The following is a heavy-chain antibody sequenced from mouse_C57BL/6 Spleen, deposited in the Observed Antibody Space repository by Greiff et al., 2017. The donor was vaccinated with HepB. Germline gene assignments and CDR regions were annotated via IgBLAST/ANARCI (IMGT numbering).Heavy chain of an antibody. CDR3: AREGLGHYFDY. CDR2: INPGSGGT. Sequence: VQRVESGAELVRPGTSVKVSCKASGYAFTNYLIEWVKQRPGQGLEWIGVINPGSGGTNYNEKFKGKATLTADKSSSTAYMQLSSLTSEDSAVYFCAREGLGHYFDYWGQGTTLTVSS. CDR1: GYAFTNYL. D-gene: IGHD3-1*01. V-gene: IGHV1-54*01. J-gene: IGHJ2*01.